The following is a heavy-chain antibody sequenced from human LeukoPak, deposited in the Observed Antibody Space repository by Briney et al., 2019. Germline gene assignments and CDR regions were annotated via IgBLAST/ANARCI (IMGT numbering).Heavy chain of an antibody. V-gene: IGHV1-18*01. CDR2: ISTYNGET. CDR1: DYTFTTYG. CDR3: ARDTRGQKNDPDYFDS. Sequence: ASVKVSCKASDYTFTTYGISWVRQAPGQGLEWMGWISTYNGETNYAQKVQDRVTMTTDTSTSTAYMELRSLRSDDTAIYYCARDTRGQKNDPDYFDSWGQGTLVVVSS. D-gene: IGHD3-10*01. J-gene: IGHJ4*02.